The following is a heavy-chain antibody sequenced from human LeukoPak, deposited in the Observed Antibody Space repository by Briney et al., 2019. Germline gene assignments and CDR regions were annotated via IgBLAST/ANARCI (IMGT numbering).Heavy chain of an antibody. CDR2: IYTSGST. V-gene: IGHV4-4*07. Sequence: SETLSLTCTVSGGSISSYYWSWIRQPAGKGLEWIGRIYTSGSTNYNPSLKSRVTMSVDTSKDQFSLKLSSVTAADTAVYYCAREFWAAPSENWFDPWGQGTLVTVSS. CDR1: GGSISSYY. J-gene: IGHJ5*02. D-gene: IGHD3/OR15-3a*01. CDR3: AREFWAAPSENWFDP.